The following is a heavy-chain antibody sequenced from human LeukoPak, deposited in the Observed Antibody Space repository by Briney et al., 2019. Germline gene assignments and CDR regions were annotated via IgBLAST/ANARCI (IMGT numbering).Heavy chain of an antibody. D-gene: IGHD5-24*01. CDR2: IIPILGIA. CDR3: ARDVEMATIYFDY. CDR1: GGTFSSYT. Sequence: SVKVSCKASGGTFSSYTISWVRQAPGQGLGWMGRIIPILGIANYAQKFQGRVTITADKSTSTAYMELSSLRSEDTAVYYCARDVEMATIYFDYWGQGTLVTVSS. J-gene: IGHJ4*02. V-gene: IGHV1-69*04.